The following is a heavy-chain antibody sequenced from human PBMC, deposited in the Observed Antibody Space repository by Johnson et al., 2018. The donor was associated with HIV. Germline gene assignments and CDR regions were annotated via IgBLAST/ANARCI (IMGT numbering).Heavy chain of an antibody. V-gene: IGHV3-30*04. CDR2: ISYDGSNK. Sequence: VQLVESGGGVVQPGRSLRLSCAASGFTFSSYAMHWVRQAPGKGLEWVAVISYDGSNKYYADSVKGRFTISRDNSKNTLYLQMNSLRAEDTAVYYCARDLYDFWSASPGSDAFDMWGQGTMVTVSS. D-gene: IGHD3-3*01. CDR1: GFTFSSYA. J-gene: IGHJ3*02. CDR3: ARDLYDFWSASPGSDAFDM.